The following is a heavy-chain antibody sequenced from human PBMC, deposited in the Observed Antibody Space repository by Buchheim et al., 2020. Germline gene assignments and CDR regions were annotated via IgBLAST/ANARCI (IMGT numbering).Heavy chain of an antibody. Sequence: EVQLLESGGGLVQPGGSLRLSCAASGFTFSSYAMSWVRQAPGKGLEWVSGISGSGGSTYYADSVKGRFTISRDNFKNTLYMQMNSLGAEDTAVYYCAKGDDYRVYYGMDVWGQGTT. V-gene: IGHV3-23*01. CDR3: AKGDDYRVYYGMDV. J-gene: IGHJ6*02. D-gene: IGHD4-11*01. CDR2: ISGSGGST. CDR1: GFTFSSYA.